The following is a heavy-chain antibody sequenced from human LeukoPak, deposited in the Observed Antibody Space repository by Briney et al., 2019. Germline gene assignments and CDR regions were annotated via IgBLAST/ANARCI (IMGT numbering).Heavy chain of an antibody. CDR3: ARDSDYVWGSTNSGNDY. CDR1: GFTFSSYA. D-gene: IGHD3-16*01. Sequence: GGSLRLSCAASGFTFSSYAMSWVRQAPGKGLEWVSGISGSGGSTNYADSVKGRFTISRDNSKNTLYLQMNSLRAEDTAVYYCARDSDYVWGSTNSGNDYWGQGTLVTVSS. V-gene: IGHV3-23*01. J-gene: IGHJ4*02. CDR2: ISGSGGST.